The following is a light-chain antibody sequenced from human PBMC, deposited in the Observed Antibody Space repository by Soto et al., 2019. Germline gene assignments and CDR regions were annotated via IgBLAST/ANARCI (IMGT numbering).Light chain of an antibody. V-gene: IGLV1-47*01. CDR3: VSWDGGLNSLL. Sequence: QSVLTQPPSASGTPGLRVTISCSGSSSNIGSNFVYWYQHLPGAAPKLLIYGTHQRPSGVPDRFSASKSGASASLAISGLRSEDEADYYCVSWDGGLNSLLFGGGTKVTVL. CDR2: GTH. CDR1: SSNIGSNF. J-gene: IGLJ2*01.